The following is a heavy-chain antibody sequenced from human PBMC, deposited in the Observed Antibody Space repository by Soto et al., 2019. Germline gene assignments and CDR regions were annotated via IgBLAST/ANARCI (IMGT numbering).Heavy chain of an antibody. D-gene: IGHD2-2*01. V-gene: IGHV3-74*01. CDR3: ARDSDIVVVPAALDYYYYYGMDV. Sequence: GGFLRLSCAAFGFTFSSYWMHWVRQAPGKGLVWVSRINSDGSSTSDADSVKGRFTISRDNAKNTLYLQMNSLRAEDTAVYYCARDSDIVVVPAALDYYYYYGMDVWGQGTTVTVSS. CDR1: GFTFSSYW. J-gene: IGHJ6*02. CDR2: INSDGSST.